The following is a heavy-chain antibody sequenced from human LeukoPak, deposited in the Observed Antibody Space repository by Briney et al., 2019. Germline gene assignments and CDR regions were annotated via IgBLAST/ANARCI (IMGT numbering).Heavy chain of an antibody. CDR2: MNPNSGNT. J-gene: IGHJ5*02. Sequence: GASVKVSCKASGYTFTSYDIDWVRQATGQGLEWMGWMNPNSGNTGYAQKFQGRVTMTRNTSISTAYMELSSLRSEGSAVYHWARDRILYSPPRLFDPWGQGTLVTVSS. D-gene: IGHD2-8*01. V-gene: IGHV1-8*01. CDR3: ARDRILYSPPRLFDP. CDR1: GYTFTSYD.